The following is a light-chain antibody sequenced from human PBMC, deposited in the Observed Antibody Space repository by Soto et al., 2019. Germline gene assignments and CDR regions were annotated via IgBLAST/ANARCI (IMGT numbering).Light chain of an antibody. CDR2: DGS. V-gene: IGLV2-23*01. Sequence: QSALTQPASVSGSPGQSITISCTGISSDVGTYNLVSWYQHQPGRGPKLMIYDGSNRPSGVSTRFSGSKSGSTASLTISGLQAEDEADYYCCSFAGGATVVFGGGTKLTVL. CDR3: CSFAGGATVV. CDR1: SSDVGTYNL. J-gene: IGLJ2*01.